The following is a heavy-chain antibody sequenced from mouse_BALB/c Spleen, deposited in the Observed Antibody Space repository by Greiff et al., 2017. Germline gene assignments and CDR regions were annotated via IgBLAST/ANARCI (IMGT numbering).Heavy chain of an antibody. CDR2: IDPYNGGT. CDR1: GYAFTSYN. CDR3: ARGDYYGSSPYAMDY. Sequence: EVQLQESGPELVKPGASVKVSCKASGYAFTSYNMYWVKQSHGKSLEWIGYIDPYNGGTSYNQKFKGKATLTVDKSSSTAYMHLNSLTSEDSAVYYCARGDYYGSSPYAMDYWGQGTSVTVSS. D-gene: IGHD1-1*01. J-gene: IGHJ4*01. V-gene: IGHV1S135*01.